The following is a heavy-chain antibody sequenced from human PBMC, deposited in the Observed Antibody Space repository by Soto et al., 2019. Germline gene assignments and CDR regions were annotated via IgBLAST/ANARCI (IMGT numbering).Heavy chain of an antibody. Sequence: SETLSLTCAVYGGSFSGYYWNWIRQPPGKGLEWIGYIYYRAMPYYNPSLKSRVTISVDTSKNQFSLSMTSVTAADTAVYYCARGSALLFYYFDYWGQGTPVTVSS. D-gene: IGHD6-13*01. V-gene: IGHV4-34*01. CDR1: GGSFSGYY. J-gene: IGHJ4*02. CDR2: IYYRAMP. CDR3: ARGSALLFYYFDY.